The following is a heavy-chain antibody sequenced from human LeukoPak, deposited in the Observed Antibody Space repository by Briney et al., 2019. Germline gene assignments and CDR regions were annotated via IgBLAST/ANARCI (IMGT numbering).Heavy chain of an antibody. V-gene: IGHV4-39*01. D-gene: IGHD5-24*01. CDR2: IYYSGST. CDR3: ARVGARDGYTRRAFYFDY. J-gene: IGHJ4*02. CDR1: GGSISSSSYY. Sequence: PSETLSLTCTVSGGSISSSSYYWGWIRQPPGKGLEWIGSIYYSGSTYYNPSLKSRVTISVDTSKNQFSLKLSSVTAADTAVYYCARVGARDGYTRRAFYFDYWGQGTLVTVSS.